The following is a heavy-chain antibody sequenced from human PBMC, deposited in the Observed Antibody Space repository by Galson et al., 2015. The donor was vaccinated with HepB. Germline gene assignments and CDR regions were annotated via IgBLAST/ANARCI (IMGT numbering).Heavy chain of an antibody. Sequence: SETLSLTCTVSGGSISSYYWSWIRQPAGKGLEWIGRIYTSGSTNYNPSLKSRVTMSVDTSKNQFSLKLSSVTAADTAVFYCARMDCSGGNCYYFDYWGQGTQVTVSS. D-gene: IGHD2-15*01. CDR1: GGSISSYY. V-gene: IGHV4-4*07. CDR3: ARMDCSGGNCYYFDY. J-gene: IGHJ4*02. CDR2: IYTSGST.